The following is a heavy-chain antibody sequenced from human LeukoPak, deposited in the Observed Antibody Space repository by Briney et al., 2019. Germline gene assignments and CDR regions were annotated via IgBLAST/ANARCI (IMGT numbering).Heavy chain of an antibody. CDR1: GGSISSGSYY. D-gene: IGHD1-26*01. J-gene: IGHJ4*02. Sequence: SETLSLTCAVSGGSISSGSYYWGWIRQPPGKGLEWIGSIYYSGSTYYNPSLKSRVTISVDTSKNQFSLKLSSVTAADTAVYYCARQGWELLDYCGQGTLVTVSS. CDR3: ARQGWELLDY. CDR2: IYYSGST. V-gene: IGHV4-39*01.